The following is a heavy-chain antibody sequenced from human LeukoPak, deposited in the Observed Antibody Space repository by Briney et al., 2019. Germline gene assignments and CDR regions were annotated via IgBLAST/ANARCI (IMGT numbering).Heavy chain of an antibody. CDR2: IYYSGST. CDR3: ARGIVVVIALNLFDP. D-gene: IGHD2-21*01. Sequence: PSETLSLTCTVSGGSISSGGYYWSWIRQHPGKGLEWIGYIYYSGSTYYNPSLKSRVIISVDTSKNQFSLKLSSVTAADTAVYYCARGIVVVIALNLFDPWGQGTLVTVSS. J-gene: IGHJ5*02. CDR1: GGSISSGGYY. V-gene: IGHV4-31*03.